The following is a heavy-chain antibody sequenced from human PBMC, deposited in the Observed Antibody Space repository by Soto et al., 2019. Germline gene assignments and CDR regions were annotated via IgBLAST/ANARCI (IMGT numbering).Heavy chain of an antibody. CDR2: INPSGGST. Sequence: QVQLVQSGAEVKKPGASVKVSRKASGYTFTSYYMHWVRQAPGQGLEWMGIINPSGGSTSYAQKFQGRVTRTRNTSTSTVYMELSSLRSEDTAVYYCARALLWFGEPTFAFDIWGQGTMVTVSS. J-gene: IGHJ3*02. D-gene: IGHD3-10*01. CDR3: ARALLWFGEPTFAFDI. CDR1: GYTFTSYY. V-gene: IGHV1-46*01.